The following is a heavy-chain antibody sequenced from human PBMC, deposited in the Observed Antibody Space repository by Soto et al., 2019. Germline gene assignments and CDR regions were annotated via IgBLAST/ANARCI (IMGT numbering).Heavy chain of an antibody. Sequence: QVQLQESGPGLVKPSGTLSLTCAVSGGSISSSNWWSWVRQPPGKGLEWIGEIYHSGSTNYNPSLKCRLTIAVGKSRDQFSLKLSSVTAADTAAYYCERQFMYDYSNYGGGRNEDVWGKGTTVTVSS. D-gene: IGHD4-4*01. CDR1: GGSISSSNW. CDR3: ERQFMYDYSNYGGGRNEDV. J-gene: IGHJ6*04. V-gene: IGHV4-4*02. CDR2: IYHSGST.